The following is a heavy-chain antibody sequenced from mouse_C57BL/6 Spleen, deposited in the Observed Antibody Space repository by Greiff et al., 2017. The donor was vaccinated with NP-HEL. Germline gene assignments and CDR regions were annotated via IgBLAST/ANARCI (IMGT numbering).Heavy chain of an antibody. Sequence: GGGLVQPKGSLKLSCAASGFTFSDYGMHWVRQAPEKGLEWVAYISSGSSTIYYADTVKGRFTISRDNAKNTLFLQMTSLRSEDTAMYYCARDTTVVPYYYAMDYWGQGTSVTVSS. CDR3: ARDTTVVPYYYAMDY. D-gene: IGHD1-1*01. J-gene: IGHJ4*01. V-gene: IGHV5-17*01. CDR1: GFTFSDYG. CDR2: ISSGSSTI.